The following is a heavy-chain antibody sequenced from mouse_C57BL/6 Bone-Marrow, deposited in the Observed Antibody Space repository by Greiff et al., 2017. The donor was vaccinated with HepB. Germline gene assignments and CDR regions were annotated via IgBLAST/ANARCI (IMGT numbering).Heavy chain of an antibody. CDR3: ASLFDDYERNDY. V-gene: IGHV1-72*01. CDR2: IDPNSGGT. J-gene: IGHJ2*01. D-gene: IGHD2-4*01. CDR1: GYTFTSYW. Sequence: QVQLQQPGAELVQPGASVKLSCKASGYTFTSYWMHWVKQRPGRGLEWSGRIDPNSGGTKYNEKFKSKATLTVDKPSSTAYMQLSSLTSEDSAVYYCASLFDDYERNDYWGQGTTLTVSS.